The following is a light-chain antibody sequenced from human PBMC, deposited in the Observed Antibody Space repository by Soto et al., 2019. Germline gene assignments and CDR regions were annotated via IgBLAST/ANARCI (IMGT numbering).Light chain of an antibody. CDR2: GAS. CDR3: QQYGSSPWT. Sequence: EIVLTQSPGTLSFSPGERATLSCRASQSVSSIYLAWYQQKPGQAPRLLIYGASSRATGIPDRFSGSGSGTDFTLTISRLEPEDFAVYYCQQYGSSPWTFGQGTKVEIK. J-gene: IGKJ1*01. V-gene: IGKV3-20*01. CDR1: QSVSSIY.